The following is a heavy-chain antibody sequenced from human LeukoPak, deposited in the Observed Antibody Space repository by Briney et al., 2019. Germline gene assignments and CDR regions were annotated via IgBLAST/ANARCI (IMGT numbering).Heavy chain of an antibody. CDR1: GYTFTGYY. CDR3: VRDVGGWHHYGDY. J-gene: IGHJ4*02. D-gene: IGHD6-19*01. Sequence: GASVKVSCKASGYTFTGYYMHWVRQAPGQGLEWMGWINPNSGGTNYAQKFQGRVTMTRDTSISTAYMELSRLRSDDTAVYYCVRDVGGWHHYGDYWGQGTLVTVSS. CDR2: INPNSGGT. V-gene: IGHV1-2*02.